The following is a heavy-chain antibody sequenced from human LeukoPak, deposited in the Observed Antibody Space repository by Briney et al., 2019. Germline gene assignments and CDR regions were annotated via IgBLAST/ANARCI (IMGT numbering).Heavy chain of an antibody. CDR1: GGSISSYY. J-gene: IGHJ4*02. D-gene: IGHD3-22*01. V-gene: IGHV4-59*01. CDR3: ARSYYYDSSGYCYYFDY. CDR2: IYYSGST. Sequence: SETLSLTCTVSGGSISSYYWSWIRQPPGKGLEWIGYIYYSGSTNYNPSLKSRVTISVDTSKNQFSLKLSSVTAADTAVYYCARSYYYDSSGYCYYFDYWGQGTLVTVSS.